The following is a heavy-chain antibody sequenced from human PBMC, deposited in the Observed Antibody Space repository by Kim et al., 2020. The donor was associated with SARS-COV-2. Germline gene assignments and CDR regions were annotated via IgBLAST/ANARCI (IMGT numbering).Heavy chain of an antibody. CDR3: ARGVYGGNSFDY. J-gene: IGHJ4*02. V-gene: IGHV6-1*01. Sequence: DNAVSVKSRITINPDTSKNQFSLQLNSVTPEDTAVYYCARGVYGGNSFDYWGQGTLVTVSS. D-gene: IGHD4-17*01.